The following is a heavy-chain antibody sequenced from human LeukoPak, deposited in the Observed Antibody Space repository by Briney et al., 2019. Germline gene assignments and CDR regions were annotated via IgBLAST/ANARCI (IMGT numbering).Heavy chain of an antibody. CDR3: ARERLLWFGDRWFDP. Sequence: SETLSLTCTVSGGSISSYYWSWIRQPPGKGLEWIGYIYYSGSTNYNPSLKSRVTISVDTSKNQFSLKLSSVTAADTAVYYCARERLLWFGDRWFDPWGQGTLATVSS. J-gene: IGHJ5*02. V-gene: IGHV4-59*01. CDR2: IYYSGST. D-gene: IGHD3-10*01. CDR1: GGSISSYY.